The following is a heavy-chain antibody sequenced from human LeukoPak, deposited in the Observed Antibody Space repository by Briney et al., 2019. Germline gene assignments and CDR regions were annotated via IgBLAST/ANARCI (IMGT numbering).Heavy chain of an antibody. J-gene: IGHJ4*02. D-gene: IGHD3-22*01. V-gene: IGHV3-21*01. Sequence: GGSLRLSCVGSTFTFSDYGMHWVRQAPGKGLEWVSCISSRSNFIYYADSVKGRFTISRDNSKNTLYLQMNSLRAEDTALYYCARGNYDSGSYYYSAFDYWGQGTLVTVSS. CDR3: ARGNYDSGSYYYSAFDY. CDR1: TFTFSDYG. CDR2: ISSRSNFI.